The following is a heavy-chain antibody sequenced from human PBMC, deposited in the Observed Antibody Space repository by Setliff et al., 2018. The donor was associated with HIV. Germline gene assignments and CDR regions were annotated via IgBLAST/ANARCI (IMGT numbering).Heavy chain of an antibody. J-gene: IGHJ4*02. D-gene: IGHD6-6*01. CDR1: GYTFTSYA. CDR2: INAGNGNT. V-gene: IGHV1-3*01. CDR3: VIGSAARPFDY. Sequence: RASVKVSCKASGYTFTSYAMHWVRQAPGQRLEWMGWINAGNGNTKYSQKFQGRVTMTEDTSTDTAHMELRSLRSEDTAVYYCVIGSAARPFDYWGQGTLVTVPQ.